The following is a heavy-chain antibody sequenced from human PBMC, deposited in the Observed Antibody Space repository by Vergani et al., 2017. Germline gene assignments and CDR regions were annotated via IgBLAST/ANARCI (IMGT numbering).Heavy chain of an antibody. CDR3: ARDRSFYYYGSGSYYRGSDY. V-gene: IGHV3-21*01. J-gene: IGHJ4*02. Sequence: EVQLLESGGGLVKPGGSLRLSCAASGVTFSSYTMNWIRQAPGTGLEWVSSISSSSSYIYYADSVKGRFTISRDNAKNSLYLQMNSLRAEDTAVYYCARDRSFYYYGSGSYYRGSDYWGQGTLVTGSS. CDR1: GVTFSSYT. D-gene: IGHD3-10*01. CDR2: ISSSSSYI.